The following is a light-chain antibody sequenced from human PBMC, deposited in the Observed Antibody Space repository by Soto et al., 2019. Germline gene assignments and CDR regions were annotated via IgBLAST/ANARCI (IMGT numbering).Light chain of an antibody. CDR1: QSVSSN. CDR2: RAS. Sequence: EIVMTQSPATLSVSPGERATLSCRASQSVSSNLAWYQQKPGQAPRLLIYRASTRATGIPARFSGSGSGTEFTLIISSLQSEDFAVYYCQQDNNWPPTFGQGTKVEIK. CDR3: QQDNNWPPT. J-gene: IGKJ1*01. V-gene: IGKV3-15*01.